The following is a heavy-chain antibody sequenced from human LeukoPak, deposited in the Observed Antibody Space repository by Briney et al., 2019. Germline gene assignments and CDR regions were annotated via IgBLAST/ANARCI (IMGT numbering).Heavy chain of an antibody. CDR1: GFTFDDYG. Sequence: GGSLRLSCAASGFTFDDYGMSWVRQAPGKGLEWVSGINWNGGSTGYADSVKGRFTISRDNAKNSLYLQMNSLGAEDTALYYCARSGGKSSYYDFWSGSQYYFDYWGQGTLVTVSS. V-gene: IGHV3-20*04. J-gene: IGHJ4*02. CDR2: INWNGGST. CDR3: ARSGGKSSYYDFWSGSQYYFDY. D-gene: IGHD3-3*01.